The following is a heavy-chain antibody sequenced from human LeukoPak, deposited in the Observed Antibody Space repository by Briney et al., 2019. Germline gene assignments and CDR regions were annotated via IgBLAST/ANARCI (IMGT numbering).Heavy chain of an antibody. V-gene: IGHV1-18*01. CDR3: AGATAFDGSGSHGH. Sequence: GASVKVSCKASGYTFTSYGISWVRQAPGQGLEWMGWSSAYNCNTTSAQKLQGRVTMTTDTSTSTAYTELRSPRSDDTAVDYCAGATAFDGSGSHGHWGQGTLVTVSS. D-gene: IGHD3-3*01. CDR2: SSAYNCNT. J-gene: IGHJ4*02. CDR1: GYTFTSYG.